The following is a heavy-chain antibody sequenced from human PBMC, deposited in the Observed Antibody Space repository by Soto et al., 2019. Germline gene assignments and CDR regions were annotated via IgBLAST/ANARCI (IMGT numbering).Heavy chain of an antibody. CDR2: INPSGGST. Sequence: ASVKVSCKASGYTFTSYYMHWVRQAPGQGLEWMGIINPSGGSTSYAQKFQGRVTMTRDTSTSTVYMELSSLRSEDTAVYDCARSGPTYYYGSGSYSVDYWGQGTLVTVSS. V-gene: IGHV1-46*03. D-gene: IGHD3-10*01. CDR3: ARSGPTYYYGSGSYSVDY. J-gene: IGHJ4*02. CDR1: GYTFTSYY.